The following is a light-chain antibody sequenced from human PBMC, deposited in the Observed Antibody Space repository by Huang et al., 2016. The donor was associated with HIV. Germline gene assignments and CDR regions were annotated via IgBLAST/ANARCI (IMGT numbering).Light chain of an antibody. J-gene: IGKJ3*01. CDR1: RCLLHSADGNTY. CDR3: MQRLEFPWT. Sequence: DIVMTQAPLSLPVTPGEPASISGRSRRCLLHSADGNTYLDWYLQKPGQSPQLLIYTRSDRAYGVPDRFTGSGSGTDFTLKISRVEAEDGGIYYCMQRLEFPWTFGPGTKVDIK. V-gene: IGKV2-40*01. CDR2: TRS.